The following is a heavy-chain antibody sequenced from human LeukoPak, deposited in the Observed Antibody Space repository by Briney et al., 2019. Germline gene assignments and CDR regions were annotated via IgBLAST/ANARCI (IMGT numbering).Heavy chain of an antibody. CDR2: ISGSGDST. D-gene: IGHD3-10*01. CDR1: GFTFSSYA. J-gene: IGHJ4*02. Sequence: PGGSLRLSCAASGFTFSSYAMSWVRQAPGKGLDWVSDISGSGDSTNYADSVKGRFTISRDNSKNTLYLQMNSLRAEDTAVYYCAKSRGSYWVPEFESWGQGTLVTVSS. V-gene: IGHV3-23*01. CDR3: AKSRGSYWVPEFES.